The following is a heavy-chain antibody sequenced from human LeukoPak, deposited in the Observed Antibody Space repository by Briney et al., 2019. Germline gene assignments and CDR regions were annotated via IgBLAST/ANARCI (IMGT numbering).Heavy chain of an antibody. J-gene: IGHJ5*02. V-gene: IGHV3-66*01. CDR2: IYTNGTT. Sequence: GGSLRLSCAASGFSVIRNYMNWVRQAPGKGLEWVSVIYTNGTTYYADSVKGRFTISRDDSKNTLSLQMNSLRAEDTAAYYCAKDWGDYGSGSYYRNWFDPWGQGTLVTVSS. CDR3: AKDWGDYGSGSYYRNWFDP. CDR1: GFSVIRNY. D-gene: IGHD3-10*01.